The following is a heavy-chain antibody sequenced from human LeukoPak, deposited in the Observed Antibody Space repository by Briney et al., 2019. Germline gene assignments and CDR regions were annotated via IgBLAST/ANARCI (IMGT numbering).Heavy chain of an antibody. V-gene: IGHV1-18*04. J-gene: IGHJ3*02. CDR1: GYRFTSYG. CDR2: IGAHNGNT. CDR3: ARGDDYGDYLSAFDI. D-gene: IGHD4-17*01. Sequence: ASPKDSCKASGYRFTSYGIIWVRQAGGQGLEWMGGIGAHNGNTNYGQKLQGRVTMTTDTSTSTAYMELRSLRSDDTAVYYCARGDDYGDYLSAFDIWGQGTMVTVSS.